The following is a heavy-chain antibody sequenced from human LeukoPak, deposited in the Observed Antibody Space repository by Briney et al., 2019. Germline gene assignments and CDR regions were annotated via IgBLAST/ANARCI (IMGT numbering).Heavy chain of an antibody. Sequence: GGSLTLSCAASGFSVTSNYMSWVRQAPGQGLEWISVLYSSGYTKYADSVKGRFSISRDTSENTLSLHMNSLRAEDSAVYYCAAKGNGYTGTYVLAHWGRGTLVTVSS. D-gene: IGHD5-12*01. V-gene: IGHV3-66*01. CDR1: GFSVTSNY. CDR3: AAKGNGYTGTYVLAH. J-gene: IGHJ4*02. CDR2: LYSSGYT.